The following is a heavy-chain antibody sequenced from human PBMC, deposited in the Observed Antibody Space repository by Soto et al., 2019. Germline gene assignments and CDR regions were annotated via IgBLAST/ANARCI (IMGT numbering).Heavy chain of an antibody. Sequence: SETLSLTYTVSGGSISSSSYYWGWIRQPPGKGLEWIGSIFYSGSTYYNPSLKSRVTISVDTSKNQFSLKLSSVTAADTAVYYCARTSRLDCWGQGTLVT. D-gene: IGHD6-6*01. CDR2: IFYSGST. CDR1: GGSISSSSYY. J-gene: IGHJ4*02. V-gene: IGHV4-39*01. CDR3: ARTSRLDC.